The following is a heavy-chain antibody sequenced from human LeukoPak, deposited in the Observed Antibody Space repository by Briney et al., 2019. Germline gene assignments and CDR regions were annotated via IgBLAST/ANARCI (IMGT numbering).Heavy chain of an antibody. Sequence: SQTLSLTCTVSGGSNSSGDYYWSWIRQPPGKGLEWIGYIYYSGSTYYNPSLKSRVTISVDTSKNQFSLKLSSVTAADTAVYHCARTEVMDSSGYYYGSFDYWGQGTLVTVSS. CDR2: IYYSGST. CDR1: GGSNSSGDYY. CDR3: ARTEVMDSSGYYYGSFDY. V-gene: IGHV4-30-4*08. J-gene: IGHJ4*02. D-gene: IGHD3-22*01.